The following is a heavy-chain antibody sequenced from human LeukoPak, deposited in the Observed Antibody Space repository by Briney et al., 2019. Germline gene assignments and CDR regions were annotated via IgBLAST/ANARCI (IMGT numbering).Heavy chain of an antibody. J-gene: IGHJ5*02. D-gene: IGHD3-3*01. V-gene: IGHV1-2*02. CDR3: ARPNYDFWSGYPNWFDP. Sequence: ASVKVSCKASGYTFTGYYMHWVRQAPGQGLEWMGWINPNSGGTNYAQNFQRRVTMTRDTSISTAYMELSRLRSDDTAVYYCARPNYDFWSGYPNWFDPWGQGTLVTVSS. CDR1: GYTFTGYY. CDR2: INPNSGGT.